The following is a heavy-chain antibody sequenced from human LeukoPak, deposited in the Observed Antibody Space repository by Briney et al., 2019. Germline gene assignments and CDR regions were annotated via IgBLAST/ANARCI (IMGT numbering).Heavy chain of an antibody. Sequence: SETLSLTCAVYGGSFSGYYWSWIRQPPGKGLEWIGEINHSGSTNYNPSLKSRVTISVDTSKNQFSLKLSSVTAADTAVYYCARYYCSGGSCYPSYNWFDPWGQGTLVTVSS. CDR2: INHSGST. CDR3: ARYYCSGGSCYPSYNWFDP. V-gene: IGHV4-34*01. CDR1: GGSFSGYY. D-gene: IGHD2-15*01. J-gene: IGHJ5*02.